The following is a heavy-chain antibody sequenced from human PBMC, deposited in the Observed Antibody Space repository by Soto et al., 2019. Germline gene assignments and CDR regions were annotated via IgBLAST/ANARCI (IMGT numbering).Heavy chain of an antibody. Sequence: VQLVESGGGLVQPGGSLRLSCAASGFTFSSYSMNWVRQAPGKGLEWVSYISSSSSTIYYADSVKGRFTISRDNAKNSLYLQMNSLRAEDTAVYYCARDYFYCSGGSCYPNDAFDIWGQGTMVTVSS. CDR2: ISSSSSTI. D-gene: IGHD2-15*01. CDR1: GFTFSSYS. V-gene: IGHV3-48*01. J-gene: IGHJ3*02. CDR3: ARDYFYCSGGSCYPNDAFDI.